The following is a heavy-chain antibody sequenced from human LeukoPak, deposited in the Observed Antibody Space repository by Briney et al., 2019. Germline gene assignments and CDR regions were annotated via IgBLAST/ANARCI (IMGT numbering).Heavy chain of an antibody. V-gene: IGHV4-59*01. J-gene: IGHJ6*02. Sequence: SETLSLTCTVSGGSISSYYWSWIRQPPGKGLEWIGYIYYSGSTNYNPSLKSRVTISVDTSKNQFSLKLSSVTAADTAVYYCARGRGYDYPFYYYYYGMDVWGQGTTVTVSS. CDR2: IYYSGST. D-gene: IGHD5-12*01. CDR1: GGSISSYY. CDR3: ARGRGYDYPFYYYYYGMDV.